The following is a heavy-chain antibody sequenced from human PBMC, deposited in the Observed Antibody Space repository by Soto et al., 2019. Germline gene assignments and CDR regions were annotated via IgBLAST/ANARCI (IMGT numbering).Heavy chain of an antibody. J-gene: IGHJ6*03. V-gene: IGHV1-8*01. CDR1: GYTFTSYD. D-gene: IGHD3-9*01. CDR3: ARGTLMTSLLGYYYYYMDV. Sequence: GASVKVSCKASGYTFTSYDINWARQATGQGLEWMGWMNPNSGNTGYAQKFQGRVTMTRNTSISTAYMELSSLRSEDTAVYYCARGTLMTSLLGYYYYYMDVWGKGTTVTVSS. CDR2: MNPNSGNT.